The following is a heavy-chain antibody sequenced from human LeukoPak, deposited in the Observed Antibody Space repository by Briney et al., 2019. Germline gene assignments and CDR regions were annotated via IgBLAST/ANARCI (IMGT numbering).Heavy chain of an antibody. V-gene: IGHV4-34*01. CDR2: INHSGST. D-gene: IGHD6-19*01. J-gene: IGHJ5*02. Sequence: SSETLSLTCAVYGGSFSGYYWSWIRQPPGKGLEWIGEINHSGSTNYNPSLKSRVTISVDTSKNQFSLKLSSVTAADTAVYYCARKPWPSKAVRFDPWGQGTLVTVSS. CDR3: ARKPWPSKAVRFDP. CDR1: GGSFSGYY.